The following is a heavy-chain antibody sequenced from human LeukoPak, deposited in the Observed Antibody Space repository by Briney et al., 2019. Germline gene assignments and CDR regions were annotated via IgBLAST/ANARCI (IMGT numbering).Heavy chain of an antibody. Sequence: RTGGSLRLSCAASGFTFSSYWMSWVRQAPGKGLEWVANIKQDGSEKYYVDSVKGRFTISRDNAKNSLYLQMNSLRVEDTAVYYCARDPGGNQNGFDIWGQGTMVTVSS. D-gene: IGHD3-16*01. J-gene: IGHJ3*02. CDR2: IKQDGSEK. CDR1: GFTFSSYW. V-gene: IGHV3-7*01. CDR3: ARDPGGNQNGFDI.